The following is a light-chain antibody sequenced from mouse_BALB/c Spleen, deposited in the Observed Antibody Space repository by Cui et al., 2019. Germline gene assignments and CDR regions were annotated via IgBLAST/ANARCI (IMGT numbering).Light chain of an antibody. CDR2: STS. CDR3: HQYHRSPFT. V-gene: IGKV4-74*01. CDR1: LSVSSSY. J-gene: IGKJ4*01. Sequence: QIVLTQSPEIMSASLGERVTMTCTASLSVSSSYLHWYQQKPGSSPKRWIYSTSNLASGVPARFSGSGSGTSYSLTISSMEAEDAATYYCHQYHRSPFTFGSGTKLEIK.